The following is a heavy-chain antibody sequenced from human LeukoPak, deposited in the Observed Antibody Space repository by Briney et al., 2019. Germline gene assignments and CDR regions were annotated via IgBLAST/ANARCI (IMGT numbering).Heavy chain of an antibody. V-gene: IGHV4-39*07. CDR3: ARDFSQGTRGNTGGSFDY. Sequence: SETLSLTCTVSGDTISTSFYYWDWIRQPPGKGLEWIGGIFYSGTTYYNPSLKSRVTMSVDPSKNQFSLKLSSVTAADTAVYYCARDFSQGTRGNTGGSFDYWGQGILVTVSS. CDR2: IFYSGTT. CDR1: GDTISTSFYY. D-gene: IGHD3-16*01. J-gene: IGHJ4*02.